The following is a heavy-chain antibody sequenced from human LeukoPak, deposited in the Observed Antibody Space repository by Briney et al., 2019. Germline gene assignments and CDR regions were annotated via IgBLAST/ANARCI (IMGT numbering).Heavy chain of an antibody. CDR2: IYYSGST. D-gene: IGHD6-19*01. Sequence: SETLSLTCTVSGGSISSSSYYWGWIRQPPGKGLEWIGSIYYSGSTYYNPSLKSRVTISVDTSKNQFSLKLSSVTAADTAVYYCARLRFQRQQWLRAIIWFDPWGQGTLVTVSS. CDR1: GGSISSSSYY. J-gene: IGHJ5*02. V-gene: IGHV4-39*07. CDR3: ARLRFQRQQWLRAIIWFDP.